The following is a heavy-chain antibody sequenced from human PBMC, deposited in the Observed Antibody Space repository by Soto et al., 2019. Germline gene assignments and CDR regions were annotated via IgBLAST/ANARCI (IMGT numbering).Heavy chain of an antibody. J-gene: IGHJ5*02. D-gene: IGHD3-16*01. V-gene: IGHV4-34*01. Sequence: SETLSLTCSVYGGSFSGYYWNWVRQPPGKGLEXMGEINHVGSANCNPSLKRRVTISVDTSKNQCSMKLSSVTAADKAVYYCARVLTKTYVWGSAPGVDPWGQGTLVTVSS. CDR2: INHVGSA. CDR3: ARVLTKTYVWGSAPGVDP. CDR1: GGSFSGYY.